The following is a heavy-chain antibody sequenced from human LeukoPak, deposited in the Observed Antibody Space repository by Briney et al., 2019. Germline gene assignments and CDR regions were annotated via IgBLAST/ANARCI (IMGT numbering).Heavy chain of an antibody. J-gene: IGHJ4*02. V-gene: IGHV3-21*01. CDR3: ARGGGNAEY. Sequence: GGSLRLSCAVSGFTFSTYSMNWVRQAPGKGLEWVSSISSGSVYIHYADSVKGRFTISRDNAKNSVNLQMDSLTTEDTGVYFCARGGGNAEYWGQGTLVTVSS. CDR1: GFTFSTYS. CDR2: ISSGSVYI. D-gene: IGHD3-16*01.